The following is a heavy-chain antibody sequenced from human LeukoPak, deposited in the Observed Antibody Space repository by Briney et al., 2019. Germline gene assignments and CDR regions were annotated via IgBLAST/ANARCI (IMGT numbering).Heavy chain of an antibody. D-gene: IGHD2-2*01. Sequence: GESLKISCKGSGYSVTNYWIGWVRQMPGKGLEWMGIIYPGDSDTRYSPSFQGQVTISADKSISTAYLQWSSLKASDTAMYYCARQVPAAMVGEGWFDPWGQGTLVTVSS. CDR1: GYSVTNYW. CDR2: IYPGDSDT. V-gene: IGHV5-51*01. J-gene: IGHJ5*02. CDR3: ARQVPAAMVGEGWFDP.